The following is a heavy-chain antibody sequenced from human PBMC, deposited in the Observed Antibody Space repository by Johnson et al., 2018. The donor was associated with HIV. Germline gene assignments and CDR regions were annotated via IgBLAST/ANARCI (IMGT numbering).Heavy chain of an antibody. Sequence: QVQLVESGGGVVQPGTSLRLSCAPSGFTFSTSVMHWVRRAPGKGLEWVAVISYDGSNKNYADSVKGRFTISRDNTKNTLSLQMNSLRAEDTAVYDCARASPNYYDSSGYFPLDAFDIWGQGTMVTVSS. V-gene: IGHV3-30*04. J-gene: IGHJ3*02. D-gene: IGHD3-22*01. CDR2: ISYDGSNK. CDR3: ARASPNYYDSSGYFPLDAFDI. CDR1: GFTFSTSV.